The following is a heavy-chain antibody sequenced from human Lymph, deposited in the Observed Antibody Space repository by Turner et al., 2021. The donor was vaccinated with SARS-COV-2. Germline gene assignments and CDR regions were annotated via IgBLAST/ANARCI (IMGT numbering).Heavy chain of an antibody. V-gene: IGHV3-30*18. Sequence: QVQLVESGGGVVQPGRSLRLSCAASGFIFSRYGMHWVRQAPGKGLEWVAVISYDGSNKYYADAVKGRFTISRDNTKKTLYLQMNSLRAEDTAVYYCAKVRSIFGVVIGGMDVWGQGTTVTVSS. D-gene: IGHD3-3*01. CDR2: ISYDGSNK. CDR3: AKVRSIFGVVIGGMDV. CDR1: GFIFSRYG. J-gene: IGHJ6*02.